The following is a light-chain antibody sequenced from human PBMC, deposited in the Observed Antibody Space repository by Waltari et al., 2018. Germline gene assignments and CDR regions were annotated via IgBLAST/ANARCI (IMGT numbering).Light chain of an antibody. CDR3: QQYYSTPLT. V-gene: IGKV4-1*01. Sequence: DIVMTQSPESLAVSLGERVTINCKSSESVLYSSNNKNHLAWYQQKPGQPPKLLLYWASTRESGVPDRFSGSGSETDFTLTVTSLQAEDMAVYYCQQYYSTPLTFGGGTKVEIK. CDR1: ESVLYSSNNKNH. J-gene: IGKJ4*01. CDR2: WAS.